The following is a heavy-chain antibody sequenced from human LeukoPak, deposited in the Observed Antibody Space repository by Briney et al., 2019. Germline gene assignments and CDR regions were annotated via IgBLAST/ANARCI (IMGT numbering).Heavy chain of an antibody. J-gene: IGHJ4*02. CDR1: GGSISSSSYY. CDR3: ASEYSSGWYFFDY. V-gene: IGHV4-39*07. CDR2: IYYSGST. Sequence: SETLSLTCTVSGGSISSSSYYWGWIRQPPGKGLEWIGSIYYSGSTYYNPSLKSRVTISVDTSKNQFSLKLSSVTAADTAVYYCASEYSSGWYFFDYWGQGTLVTVSS. D-gene: IGHD6-19*01.